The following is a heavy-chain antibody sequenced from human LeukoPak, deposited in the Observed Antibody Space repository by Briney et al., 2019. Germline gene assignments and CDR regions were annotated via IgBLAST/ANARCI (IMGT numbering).Heavy chain of an antibody. D-gene: IGHD3-16*02. V-gene: IGHV4-34*01. CDR1: GGSLSGFY. CDR2: INQSGST. J-gene: IGHJ4*02. Sequence: SETLSLTCAVYGGSLSGFYWSWIRQSPGKGLEWVGEINQSGSTNYNPSLKSRVTISVDTSKNQFSLQLSSVTAADTAMYYCARNYVWGSYRYPPAFFDYWGQGALVTISS. CDR3: ARNYVWGSYRYPPAFFDY.